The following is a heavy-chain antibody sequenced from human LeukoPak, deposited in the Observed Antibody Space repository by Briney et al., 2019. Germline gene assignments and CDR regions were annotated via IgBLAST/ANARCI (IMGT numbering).Heavy chain of an antibody. Sequence: SQTLSLTRTVSGGSISSGSYYWSWIRQPAGKGLEWIGRIYTSGSTNYNPSLKSRVTISVDTSKSQFSLKLSSVTAADTAVYYCARVDYYDRVDYWGQGTLVTVSS. CDR2: IYTSGST. CDR1: GGSISSGSYY. V-gene: IGHV4-61*02. CDR3: ARVDYYDRVDY. D-gene: IGHD3-22*01. J-gene: IGHJ4*02.